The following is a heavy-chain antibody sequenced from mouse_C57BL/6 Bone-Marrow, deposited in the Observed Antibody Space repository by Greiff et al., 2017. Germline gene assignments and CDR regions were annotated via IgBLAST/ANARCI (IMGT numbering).Heavy chain of an antibody. J-gene: IGHJ3*01. CDR3: ARWDDPRFAY. CDR2: INPPISTT. D-gene: IGHD2-3*01. Sequence: QVQLQQPGAELVRPGSSVKLSCTASVYTFTSYWMTWVKQRPIQGLEWIGNINPPISTTYSNQKFKDKATLTVDKSSSTACMQLSSLASEDSAIYYCARWDDPRFAYWGQGTLVTVSA. V-gene: IGHV1-52*01. CDR1: VYTFTSYW.